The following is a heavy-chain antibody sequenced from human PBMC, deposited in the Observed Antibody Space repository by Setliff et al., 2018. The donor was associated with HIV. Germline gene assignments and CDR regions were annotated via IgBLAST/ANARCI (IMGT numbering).Heavy chain of an antibody. Sequence: PGGSLRLSCAASGFTFSSYSMNWVRQVPGKGLEWVSYISSSSSTIYYADSVKGRFTISRDNAKNSLYLQMNSLRAEDTAVYYCARGGGMVRGVIISRSFDYWGQGTLVTVSS. D-gene: IGHD3-10*01. CDR3: ARGGGMVRGVIISRSFDY. J-gene: IGHJ4*02. CDR1: GFTFSSYS. CDR2: ISSSSSTI. V-gene: IGHV3-48*04.